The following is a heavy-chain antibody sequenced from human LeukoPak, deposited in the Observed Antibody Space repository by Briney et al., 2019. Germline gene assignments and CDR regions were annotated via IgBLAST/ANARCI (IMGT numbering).Heavy chain of an antibody. CDR3: ARDLRGYSYGYDY. V-gene: IGHV1-8*01. CDR1: EYTFTNYD. Sequence: ASVKVSCKASEYTFTNYDIKWVREATGQGLEWVGWVNPHSGNTGYAQKFQGRVTMTRNTSISTAYMELSSLRPEDTAVYYCARDLRGYSYGYDYWGQGTLVSVSS. J-gene: IGHJ4*02. CDR2: VNPHSGNT. D-gene: IGHD5-18*01.